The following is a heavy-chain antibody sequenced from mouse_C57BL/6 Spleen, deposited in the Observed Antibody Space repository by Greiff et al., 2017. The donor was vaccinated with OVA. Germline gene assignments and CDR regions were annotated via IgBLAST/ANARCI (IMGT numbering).Heavy chain of an antibody. D-gene: IGHD2-1*01. J-gene: IGHJ1*03. CDR1: GYTFTNYW. V-gene: IGHV1-63*01. CDR3: ARGTYGNTGYFDV. Sequence: QVQLQQSGAELVRPGTSVKMSCKASGYTFTNYWIGWAKQRPGHGLEWIGDIYPGGGYTNYNEKFKGKATLTADKSSSTAYMQFSSLTSEDSAIYYCARGTYGNTGYFDVWGTGTTGTVSS. CDR2: IYPGGGYT.